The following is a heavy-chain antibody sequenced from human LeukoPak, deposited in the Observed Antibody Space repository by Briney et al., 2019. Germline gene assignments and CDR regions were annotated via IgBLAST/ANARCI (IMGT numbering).Heavy chain of an antibody. V-gene: IGHV3-73*01. CDR3: TRRAPSGSYLGDAFDI. CDR1: GFTFSGSA. Sequence: GGSLRLSCAASGFTFSGSAMHWVRQASGKGLEWVGRIRSIANSYATAYAASVKGRFTISRDDSKNTPYLQMNSLKTEDTAVYYCTRRAPSGSYLGDAFDIWGQGTMVTVSS. J-gene: IGHJ3*02. CDR2: IRSIANSYAT. D-gene: IGHD1-26*01.